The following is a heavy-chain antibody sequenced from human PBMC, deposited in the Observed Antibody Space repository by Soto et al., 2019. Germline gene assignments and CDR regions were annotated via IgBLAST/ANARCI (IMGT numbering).Heavy chain of an antibody. D-gene: IGHD6-19*01. CDR1: GYTFSNYG. V-gene: IGHV1-18*01. CDR2: ISGYNGNT. J-gene: IGHJ6*02. Sequence: ASVKVSCKTSGYTFSNYGINWVRQAPGQGLEWMGWISGYNGNTNYAQTVQGRVTMTTDTSTGTVYMELRSLKSDDTAIYYCSRFIMVGGWFDPNYYHCMVVWGQATTVTVSS. CDR3: SRFIMVGGWFDPNYYHCMVV.